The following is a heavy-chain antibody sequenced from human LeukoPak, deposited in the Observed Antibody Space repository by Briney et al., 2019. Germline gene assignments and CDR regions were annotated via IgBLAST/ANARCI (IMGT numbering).Heavy chain of an antibody. CDR3: ARGRGGYAQPYYFDY. Sequence: SETLSLTCTVSGGSTSSYYWSWIRQPPGKGLEWIGYIYYSGSTNYNPSLKSRVTISVDTSKNQFSLKLSSVTAADTAVYYCARGRGGYAQPYYFDYWGQGTLVTVSS. V-gene: IGHV4-59*01. D-gene: IGHD3-22*01. CDR2: IYYSGST. CDR1: GGSTSSYY. J-gene: IGHJ4*02.